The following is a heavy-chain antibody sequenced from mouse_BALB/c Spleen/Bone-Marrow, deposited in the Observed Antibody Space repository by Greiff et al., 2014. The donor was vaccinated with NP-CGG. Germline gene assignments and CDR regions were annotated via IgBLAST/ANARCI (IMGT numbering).Heavy chain of an antibody. CDR1: GYTFTSYG. J-gene: IGHJ3*01. Sequence: VKLQESGPELVKPGALVKISCKASGYTFTSYGINWVKQRPGQGLEWIGRIYPGDGSTKYNEKFKGEATLTADKSSSTAYMQLSSLTSENSAVYFCARSGDSSGYGFAYWGQGTLVTVSA. V-gene: IGHV1S56*01. D-gene: IGHD3-2*01. CDR3: ARSGDSSGYGFAY. CDR2: IYPGDGST.